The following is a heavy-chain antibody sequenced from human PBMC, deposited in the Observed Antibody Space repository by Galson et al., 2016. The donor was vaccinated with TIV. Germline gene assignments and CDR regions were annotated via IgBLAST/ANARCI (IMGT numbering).Heavy chain of an antibody. D-gene: IGHD1/OR15-1a*01. V-gene: IGHV6-1*01. Sequence: CAISGDSVSSNSAWNWIRQSPSRGLEWLGRTYYRSKWYNDYALSVKSRITINPDTSKNQFSLQLNSMTPEDTAVYYCARDRTLPDYYYNGMDVWGHGAPVTVSS. CDR2: TYYRSKWYN. J-gene: IGHJ6*02. CDR3: ARDRTLPDYYYNGMDV. CDR1: GDSVSSNSA.